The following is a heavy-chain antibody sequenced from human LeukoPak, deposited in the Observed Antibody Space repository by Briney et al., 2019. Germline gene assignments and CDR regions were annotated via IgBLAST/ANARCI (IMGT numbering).Heavy chain of an antibody. Sequence: GGSLRLSCAASGFTFSNSAMSWVRQAPGKGLEWVSGINWNGGSTGYADSVKGRFTISRDNAKNSLYLQMNSLRAEDTALYYCARVSGLGSYYDSSGYPDYWGQGTLVTVSS. CDR3: ARVSGLGSYYDSSGYPDY. D-gene: IGHD3-22*01. V-gene: IGHV3-20*04. CDR1: GFTFSNSA. CDR2: INWNGGST. J-gene: IGHJ4*02.